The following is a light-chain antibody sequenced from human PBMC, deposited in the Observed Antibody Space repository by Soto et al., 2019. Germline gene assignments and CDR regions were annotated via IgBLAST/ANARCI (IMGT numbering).Light chain of an antibody. Sequence: QSVLTQPRSVSGSPGQSVTISCTGTSSDVGAYNFVSWYQQYPGSAPKVIVYDVSARPSGVPDRFSGSKSGSTASLTISGLQADDEADYYCCSYGGSYNLIFGGGTKVTVL. V-gene: IGLV2-11*01. CDR2: DVS. J-gene: IGLJ2*01. CDR3: CSYGGSYNLI. CDR1: SSDVGAYNF.